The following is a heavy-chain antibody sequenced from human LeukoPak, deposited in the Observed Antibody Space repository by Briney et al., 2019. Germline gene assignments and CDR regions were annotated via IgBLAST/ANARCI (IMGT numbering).Heavy chain of an antibody. CDR1: GGSISSYY. CDR3: ARGSGWYYY. CDR2: IYYSGST. J-gene: IGHJ4*02. V-gene: IGHV4-59*01. D-gene: IGHD6-19*01. Sequence: SETLSLTCTVSGGSISSYYWSWIRQPPGKRLEWIGYIYYSGSTNYNPSLKSRVTISVDTSKNQFSLKLSSMTAADTAVYYCARGSGWYYYWGQGTLVTVSS.